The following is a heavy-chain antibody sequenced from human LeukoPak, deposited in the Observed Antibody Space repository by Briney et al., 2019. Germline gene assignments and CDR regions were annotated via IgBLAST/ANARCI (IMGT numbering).Heavy chain of an antibody. Sequence: PSETLSLTCTVSGGSISSHYWSWIRQPAGKGLEWIGRIYISGSTNYNPSLKSRVTMSVDTSKSQFSLKLSSVSAADTAVYYCARGDVVYSNYYFDYWGQGTLVTVSS. CDR1: GGSISSHY. V-gene: IGHV4-4*07. D-gene: IGHD4-4*01. CDR3: ARGDVVYSNYYFDY. J-gene: IGHJ4*02. CDR2: IYISGST.